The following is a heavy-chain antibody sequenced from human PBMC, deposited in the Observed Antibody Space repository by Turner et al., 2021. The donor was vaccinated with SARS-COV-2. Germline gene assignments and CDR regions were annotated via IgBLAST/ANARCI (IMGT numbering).Heavy chain of an antibody. Sequence: QVQLVESGGGVVQPGRSLRPSCAASAFTFSSYSMHWVRQAPGKGLEWVAVISYDGSYKYYADSVKGRFTISRDNSKNTLYLQMNSLRAEDTAVYYCARARNYSSSWYGVDVPFDPWGQGTLVTVS. CDR3: ARARNYSSSWYGVDVPFDP. V-gene: IGHV3-30-3*01. D-gene: IGHD6-13*01. CDR2: ISYDGSYK. CDR1: AFTFSSYS. J-gene: IGHJ5*02.